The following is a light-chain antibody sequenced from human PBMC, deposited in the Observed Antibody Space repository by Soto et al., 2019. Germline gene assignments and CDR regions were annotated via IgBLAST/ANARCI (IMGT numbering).Light chain of an antibody. V-gene: IGLV3-21*02. CDR1: DIGGKR. J-gene: IGLJ1*01. Sequence: SELTQPPSVSVAPGQTARISRRGNDIGGKRVHWYQRKPGQALVLVVYDDSGRPPGIPERLSGSTSGNTATLTISRVEAEDEADYYCQVEDSSSAHYVLRTG. CDR3: QVEDSSSAHYV. CDR2: DDS.